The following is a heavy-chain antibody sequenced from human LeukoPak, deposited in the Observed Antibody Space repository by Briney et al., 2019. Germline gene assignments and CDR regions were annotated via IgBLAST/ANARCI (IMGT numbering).Heavy chain of an antibody. Sequence: SGTLSLTCTVAGGSVSSGSYYWSWIRQPPGKGLEWIGYIYYSGSADYNPSLKSRVTIAADTSKNQFSLKVTSVTAADTAVYYCARGSGWYYFDYWGQGALVTVSS. CDR2: IYYSGSA. CDR1: GGSVSSGSYY. D-gene: IGHD6-19*01. CDR3: ARGSGWYYFDY. J-gene: IGHJ4*02. V-gene: IGHV4-61*01.